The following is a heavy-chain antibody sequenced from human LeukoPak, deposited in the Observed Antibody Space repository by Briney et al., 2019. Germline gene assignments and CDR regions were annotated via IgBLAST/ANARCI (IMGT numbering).Heavy chain of an antibody. CDR1: GGSISSSSYY. Sequence: SETLSLTCTVSGGSISSSSYYWGWIRQPPGKGLEWIGSIYYSGSTNYNPSLKSRVTISVDTSKNQFSLKLSSVTAADTAVYYCAGQIAVAKGVVWFDPWGQGTLVTVSS. J-gene: IGHJ5*02. V-gene: IGHV4-39*01. CDR2: IYYSGST. CDR3: AGQIAVAKGVVWFDP. D-gene: IGHD6-19*01.